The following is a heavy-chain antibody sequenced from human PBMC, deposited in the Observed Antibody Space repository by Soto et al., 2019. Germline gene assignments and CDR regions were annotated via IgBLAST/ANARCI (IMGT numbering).Heavy chain of an antibody. Sequence: QVQVVQSGVEVRRPGSSVKVSCKASGDTFKNCVISWVRQAPGQGLEWMGGIIPLFGTTDFAQRFQGRLTITTDESTTTAYMDLSRLRYEDTATYYCAAELGFGKLSVVWGQGPTVIVSS. J-gene: IGHJ6*02. V-gene: IGHV1-69*01. D-gene: IGHD3-10*01. CDR2: IIPLFGTT. CDR3: AAELGFGKLSVV. CDR1: GDTFKNCV.